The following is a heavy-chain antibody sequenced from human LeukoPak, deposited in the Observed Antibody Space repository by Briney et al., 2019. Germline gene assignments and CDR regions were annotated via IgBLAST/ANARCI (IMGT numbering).Heavy chain of an antibody. CDR1: GFTLSTYV. D-gene: IGHD3-22*01. CDR3: ATDYYDSSGYYRGGY. J-gene: IGHJ4*02. CDR2: ISSSSTTI. V-gene: IGHV3-48*01. Sequence: GGSLRLSCAASGFTLSTYVMSWVRRAPGMGLEWISYISSSSTTIYYADSVKGRFTISRDNAKNSLYLQMNSLRAEDTAVYYCATDYYDSSGYYRGGYWGQGTLVTVSS.